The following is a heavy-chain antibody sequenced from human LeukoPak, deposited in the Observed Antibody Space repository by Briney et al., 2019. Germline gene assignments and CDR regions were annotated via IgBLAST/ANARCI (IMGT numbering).Heavy chain of an antibody. CDR1: GFTFSSNS. CDR2: ISSNGGDS. J-gene: IGHJ4*02. D-gene: IGHD2-15*01. Sequence: GSLSLSCSASGFTFSSNSMHWVRQVPGKGLEYVAAISSNGGDSYYADSVKGRFTISRDNSKNTLYLQMSSLRVEDTALYYCVREGRYCGGGSCFWGQGTLVTVSS. CDR3: VREGRYCGGGSCF. V-gene: IGHV3-64D*06.